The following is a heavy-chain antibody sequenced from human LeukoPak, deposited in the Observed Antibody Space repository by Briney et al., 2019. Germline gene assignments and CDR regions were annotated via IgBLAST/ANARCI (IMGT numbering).Heavy chain of an antibody. Sequence: GGSLRLSCAASGFSFNDYAMYWVRQTPGKGLEWVALISNDGHDKLYADSVRGRFTISRDNSKNTLYLQVDSLRSEDTAVYYCARDDPSSWFGELHSDWFDPWGQGTLVTVSS. D-gene: IGHD3-10*01. V-gene: IGHV3-30-3*01. CDR2: ISNDGHDK. J-gene: IGHJ5*02. CDR1: GFSFNDYA. CDR3: ARDDPSSWFGELHSDWFDP.